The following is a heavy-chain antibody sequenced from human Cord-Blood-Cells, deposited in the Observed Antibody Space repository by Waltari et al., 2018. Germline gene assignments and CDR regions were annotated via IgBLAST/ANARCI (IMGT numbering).Heavy chain of an antibody. CDR1: GYSFTSYW. CDR3: ARHVFYSSSSQDYYYYGMDV. D-gene: IGHD6-6*01. V-gene: IGHV5-51*01. J-gene: IGHJ6*02. Sequence: EVQLVQSGAEVKKPGESLKISCKGSGYSFTSYWIGWVRPMPGKGLEWMGIIYPGDSDTRYSPSFQGQVTISADKSISTAYLQWSSLKASDTAMYYCARHVFYSSSSQDYYYYGMDVWGQGTTVTVSS. CDR2: IYPGDSDT.